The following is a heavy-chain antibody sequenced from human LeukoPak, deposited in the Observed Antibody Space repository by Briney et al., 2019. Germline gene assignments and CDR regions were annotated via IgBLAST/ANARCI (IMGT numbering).Heavy chain of an antibody. CDR3: ARELATPFNYYGMDV. Sequence: GGSLRLSCAASGFTFSSYSMNWVRQAPGKGLEWVSSISSSRSYIYYADSVKGRFTISRDNAKNSLYLQMNSLRAEDTAVYYCARELATPFNYYGMDVWGQGTTVTVSS. D-gene: IGHD3-3*02. CDR2: ISSSRSYI. CDR1: GFTFSSYS. J-gene: IGHJ6*02. V-gene: IGHV3-21*01.